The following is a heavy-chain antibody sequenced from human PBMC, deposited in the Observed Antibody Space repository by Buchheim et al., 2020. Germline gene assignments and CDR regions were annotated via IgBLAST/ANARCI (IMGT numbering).Heavy chain of an antibody. CDR3: ARGGCSGAHYYFIHSSFDC. J-gene: IGHJ4*02. CDR1: GGSISTYY. D-gene: IGHD2-15*01. V-gene: IGHV4-59*01. Sequence: QVQLQESGPGLVKPSETLSLTCIVSGGSISTYYWSWIRQPPGKGLEWIAYIFHIGNTNYNPSLKSRVTISVDTSQNQFSLKLTSVTAADTALYYCARGGCSGAHYYFIHSSFDCWRQRTL. CDR2: IFHIGNT.